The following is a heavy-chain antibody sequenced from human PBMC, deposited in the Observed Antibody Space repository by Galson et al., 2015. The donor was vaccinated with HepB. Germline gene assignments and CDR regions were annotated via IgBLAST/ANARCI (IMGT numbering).Heavy chain of an antibody. CDR1: GFTFSSYS. Sequence: SLRLSCAASGFTFSSYSMNWVRQAPGKGLEWVSSISSSSSYIYYADSVKGRFTISRDNAKNSLYLQINSLRAEDTAVYYCARDFWSGYYHSYYYYYYGMDVWGQGTTVTVSS. D-gene: IGHD3-3*01. CDR3: ARDFWSGYYHSYYYYYYGMDV. V-gene: IGHV3-21*01. J-gene: IGHJ6*02. CDR2: ISSSSSYI.